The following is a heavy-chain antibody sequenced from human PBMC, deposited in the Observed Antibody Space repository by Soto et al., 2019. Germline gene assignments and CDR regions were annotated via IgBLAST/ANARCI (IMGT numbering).Heavy chain of an antibody. CDR3: ARDLGGAFDS. J-gene: IGHJ4*02. CDR1: GFTFSTFS. CDR2: ISGGGRPI. D-gene: IGHD3-10*01. V-gene: IGHV3-48*02. Sequence: EVQLVEPGGGSVQPGGSLRLSCAASGFTFSTFSMNWVRQAPGRGLEWISYISGGGRPIYYADSVKGRFTISRDNAKNSLYLQMDSLTDEDTAVYYCARDLGGAFDSWGQGTLVTVSS.